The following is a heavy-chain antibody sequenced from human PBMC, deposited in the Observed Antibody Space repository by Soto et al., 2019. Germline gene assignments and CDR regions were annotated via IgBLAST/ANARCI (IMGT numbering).Heavy chain of an antibody. D-gene: IGHD3-22*01. CDR3: ARDPARYYDSSPSMDDAFDI. Sequence: QVQLQESGPGLVKPSQTLSLTCTVSGGSISSGDYYWSWIRQPPGKGLEWIGYIYYSGSTYYNPSPKSRVTISVDTSKNQFSLKLSSVTAADTAVYYCARDPARYYDSSPSMDDAFDIWGQGTMVTVSS. CDR1: GGSISSGDYY. CDR2: IYYSGST. J-gene: IGHJ3*02. V-gene: IGHV4-30-4*01.